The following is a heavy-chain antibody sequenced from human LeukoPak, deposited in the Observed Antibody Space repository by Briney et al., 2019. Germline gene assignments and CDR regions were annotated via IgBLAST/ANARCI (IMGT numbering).Heavy chain of an antibody. J-gene: IGHJ5*02. V-gene: IGHV4-59*01. D-gene: IGHD5-24*01. CDR2: VYYSGST. CDR3: ARELDGNGGWFDP. CDR1: GDSISDYY. Sequence: SETLSPTCTVSGDSISDYYWSWIRQPPGRGLEWIGGVYYSGSTHYNPSLKSRVTISVDTSKNQFSLRLRSVTAADTAVYYCARELDGNGGWFDPWGQGTLVTVSS.